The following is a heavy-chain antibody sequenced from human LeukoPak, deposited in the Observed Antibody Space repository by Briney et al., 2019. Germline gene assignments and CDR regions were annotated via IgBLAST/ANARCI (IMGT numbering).Heavy chain of an antibody. CDR2: ISGSGGST. D-gene: IGHD4-17*01. CDR1: GFTCSSYA. V-gene: IGHV3-23*01. Sequence: PGGSLRLSCAASGFTCSSYAMSWVRQAPGKGLEWVSAISGSGGSTYYADSVKGRFTISRDNSKNTLYLQMNSLRAEDTAVYYCAKGRYGDYAAFDYWGQGTLVTVSS. J-gene: IGHJ4*02. CDR3: AKGRYGDYAAFDY.